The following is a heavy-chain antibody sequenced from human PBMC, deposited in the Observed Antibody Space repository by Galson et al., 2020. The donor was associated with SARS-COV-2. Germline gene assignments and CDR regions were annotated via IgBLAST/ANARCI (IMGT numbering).Heavy chain of an antibody. J-gene: IGHJ5*02. Sequence: GESLKISCKGSGYSFTSYWIGWVRQMPGKGLEWMGIIYPGDSDTRYSPSFQGQVTISADKSISTAYLQWSSLKASDTAMYYCARSTYDSSGYGYWFDPWGQGTLVTVSS. CDR1: GYSFTSYW. CDR3: ARSTYDSSGYGYWFDP. CDR2: IYPGDSDT. D-gene: IGHD3-22*01. V-gene: IGHV5-51*01.